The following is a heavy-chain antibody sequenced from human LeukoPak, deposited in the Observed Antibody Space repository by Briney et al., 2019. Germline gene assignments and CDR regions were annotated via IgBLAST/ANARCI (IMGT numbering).Heavy chain of an antibody. Sequence: GGSLRLSCAASGFTCRNYWMNWVRQAPGKGLEWVANIKQDGSEEYSVDSVKGRFTTSRDNAKSSLFLQMNSLRAEDTAVYYCARIGGDSSWYYFDYWGQGTLVTVSS. J-gene: IGHJ4*02. V-gene: IGHV3-7*04. D-gene: IGHD6-13*01. CDR3: ARIGGDSSWYYFDY. CDR1: GFTCRNYW. CDR2: IKQDGSEE.